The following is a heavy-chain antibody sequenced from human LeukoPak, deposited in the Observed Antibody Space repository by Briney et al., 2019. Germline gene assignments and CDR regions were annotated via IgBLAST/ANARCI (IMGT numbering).Heavy chain of an antibody. Sequence: SETLSLTCTVSGGSISSGGYYWSCIRQHPGKGLEWIGYIYYSGSTYYNPSLKSRVTISVDTSKNQFTLKLSSVTAADTAVYYCAGLYSSGWSEEEHWSDPWGQEPWSPSPQ. CDR3: AGLYSSGWSEEEHWSDP. D-gene: IGHD6-19*01. CDR2: IYYSGST. CDR1: GGSISSGGYY. J-gene: IGHJ5*02. V-gene: IGHV4-31*03.